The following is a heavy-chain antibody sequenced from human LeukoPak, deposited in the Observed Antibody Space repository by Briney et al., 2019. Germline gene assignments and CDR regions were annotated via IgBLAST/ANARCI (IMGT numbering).Heavy chain of an antibody. D-gene: IGHD3-22*01. CDR3: ARGPLGDYYDSSGYRY. CDR1: GGSFSGYY. V-gene: IGHV4-34*01. CDR2: INHSGST. Sequence: SETLSLTCAVYGGSFSGYYWSWIRQPPGKGLEWIGEINHSGSTNYNPSLKSRVTISVDTSKNQFSLKLSSVTAADTAVYYCARGPLGDYYDSSGYRYWGQGTLATVSS. J-gene: IGHJ4*02.